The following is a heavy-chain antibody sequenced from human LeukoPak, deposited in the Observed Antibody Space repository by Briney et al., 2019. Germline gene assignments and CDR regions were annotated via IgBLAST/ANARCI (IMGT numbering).Heavy chain of an antibody. CDR2: ISWNSGSI. CDR3: AKAGSGYDRRAFDY. CDR1: GFTFNDYA. D-gene: IGHD5-12*01. V-gene: IGHV3-9*03. J-gene: IGHJ4*02. Sequence: PGGSLRLSXAASGFTFNDYAMHWVRQAPGKGLEWLSGISWNSGSICYADSVKGRFTISRDNAKNSLYLQMNSLRAEDMALYYCAKAGSGYDRRAFDYWGQGTLVTVSS.